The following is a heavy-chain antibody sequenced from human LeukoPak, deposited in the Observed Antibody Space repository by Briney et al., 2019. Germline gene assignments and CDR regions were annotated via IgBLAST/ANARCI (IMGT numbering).Heavy chain of an antibody. CDR2: ISGSGGST. D-gene: IGHD3-10*01. CDR3: AKDAVDPGSSGDFFDY. J-gene: IGHJ4*02. CDR1: GFTFSSYA. Sequence: QPGGSLWPSSAASGFTFSSYAMSWVRQGPGKGLEWVSAISGSGGSTYYADSVKGRFTISRDNSKNTLYLQMNSLRAEDTAVYYCAKDAVDPGSSGDFFDYWGPGTLVTASS. V-gene: IGHV3-23*01.